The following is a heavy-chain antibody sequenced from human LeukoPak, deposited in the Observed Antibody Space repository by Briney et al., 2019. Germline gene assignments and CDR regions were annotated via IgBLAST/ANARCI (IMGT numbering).Heavy chain of an antibody. CDR3: ARDSGSGYLNDAFDI. V-gene: IGHV4-4*07. CDR1: GGSISSSY. J-gene: IGHJ3*02. CDR2: IYTSGST. Sequence: ETLSLTCTVSGGSISSSYWSWIRQPAGKGLEWIGRIYTSGSTNYNPSLKSRVTMSVDTSKNQFSLKLSSVTAADTAVYYCARDSGSGYLNDAFDIWGQGTMVTVSS. D-gene: IGHD5-12*01.